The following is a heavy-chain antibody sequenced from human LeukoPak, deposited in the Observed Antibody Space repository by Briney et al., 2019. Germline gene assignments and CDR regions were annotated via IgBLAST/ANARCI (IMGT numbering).Heavy chain of an antibody. V-gene: IGHV1-8*01. D-gene: IGHD4-23*01. J-gene: IGHJ4*02. CDR3: ARAPRLTVVTLKPFDY. CDR2: MNPNSGNT. CDR1: GYTFTSYD. Sequence: ASVKVSCKASGYTFTSYDINWVRQATGRGLEWMGWMNPNSGNTGYAQKFQGRVTMTRNTSISTAYMELSSLRSEDTAVYYCARAPRLTVVTLKPFDYWGQGTLVTVSS.